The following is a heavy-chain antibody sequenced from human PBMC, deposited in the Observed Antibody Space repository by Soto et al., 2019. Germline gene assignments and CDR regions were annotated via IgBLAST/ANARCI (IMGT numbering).Heavy chain of an antibody. Sequence: GGSLRLSCAASGFTFSDYYMSWIRQAPGKGLEWVSYISSSGSTIYYADSVKGRFTISRDNAKNSLYLQMNSLRAEDTAVYYCARAATALRFLEWLCYFDYWGQGTLVTSPQ. J-gene: IGHJ4*02. V-gene: IGHV3-11*01. CDR3: ARAATALRFLEWLCYFDY. D-gene: IGHD3-3*01. CDR2: ISSSGSTI. CDR1: GFTFSDYY.